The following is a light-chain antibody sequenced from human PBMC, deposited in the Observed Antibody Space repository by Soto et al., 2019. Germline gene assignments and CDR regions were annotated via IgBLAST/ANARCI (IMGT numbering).Light chain of an antibody. J-gene: IGKJ3*01. CDR1: QPISNY. V-gene: IGKV1-27*01. CDR3: QKYYSAPFT. CDR2: AAS. Sequence: IQMTQSPSSLSASLGDRVTITCRASQPISNYLAWYQQKPGKVPKVLIYAASTLQSGVPSRFSGSGSGTDFTLTISSLQPEDVATYYCQKYYSAPFTFGPGTKLDIK.